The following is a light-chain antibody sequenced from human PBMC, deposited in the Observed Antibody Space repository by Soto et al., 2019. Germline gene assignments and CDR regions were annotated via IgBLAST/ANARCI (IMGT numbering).Light chain of an antibody. CDR3: QQSNNWSPT. CDR1: QSVSSN. V-gene: IGKV3-15*01. J-gene: IGKJ5*01. CDR2: GAS. Sequence: EIVMTQSPATLSVSPGERATLSCRASQSVSSNLAWYQQKPGQAPRLLIYGASTRATGIPARFSGSGSGTEFTLSVSSPQSEDFAVYYCQQSNNWSPTFGQGTRLVIK.